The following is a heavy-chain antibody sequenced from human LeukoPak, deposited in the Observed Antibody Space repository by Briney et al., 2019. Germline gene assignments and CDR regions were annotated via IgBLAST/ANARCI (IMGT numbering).Heavy chain of an antibody. V-gene: IGHV4-30-2*01. D-gene: IGHD1-7*01. J-gene: IGHJ6*04. CDR2: IYHSGST. Sequence: PSETLSLTCAVSGGSISSGGYSWSWIRQPPGKGLEWIGYIYHSGSTYYNPSLKSRVTISVDRSKNQFSLKLSSVTAADTAVYYCARGNSRYYCGTDVWGKGTTVTVSS. CDR3: ARGNSRYYCGTDV. CDR1: GGSISSGGYS.